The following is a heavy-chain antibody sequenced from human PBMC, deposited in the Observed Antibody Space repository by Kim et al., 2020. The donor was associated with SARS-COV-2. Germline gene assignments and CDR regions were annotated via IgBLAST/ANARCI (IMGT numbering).Heavy chain of an antibody. D-gene: IGHD4-17*01. Sequence: GGSLRLSCAASGFTFSSYSMNWVRQAPGKGLEWVSSISSSSSYIYYADSVKGRFTISRDNAKNSLYLQMNSLRAEDTAVYYCARDPPRLRGNWFDPWGQGTLVTVSS. CDR3: ARDPPRLRGNWFDP. CDR1: GFTFSSYS. CDR2: ISSSSSYI. J-gene: IGHJ5*02. V-gene: IGHV3-21*01.